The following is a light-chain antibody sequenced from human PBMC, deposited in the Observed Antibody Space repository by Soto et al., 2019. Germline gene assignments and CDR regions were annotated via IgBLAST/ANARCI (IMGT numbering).Light chain of an antibody. CDR2: VVT. CDR1: RSDVGAYNY. Sequence: QSALTQPASVSGSPGQSIAISCTGTRSDVGAYNYVSWYQQHPGKAPKLMISVVTNRPSGVSDRFSGSKSGNTASLTISGLQAEDEADYYCSSFTSRFTFVFGTGTKVTVL. CDR3: SSFTSRFTFV. V-gene: IGLV2-14*01. J-gene: IGLJ1*01.